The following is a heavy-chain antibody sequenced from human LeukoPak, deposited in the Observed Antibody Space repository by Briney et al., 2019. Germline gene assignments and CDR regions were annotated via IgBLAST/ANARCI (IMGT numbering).Heavy chain of an antibody. J-gene: IGHJ4*02. D-gene: IGHD3-10*01. CDR3: ARHWYGSESYPFDN. CDR1: GGSISSYY. V-gene: IGHV4-59*08. Sequence: SETLSLTCTVSGGSISSYYWSWIRQPPGKGREWIGYMYYSGTTNYSPSLKSRVTMPVDTSKNQFSLKLSSVTAADTAVYYCARHWYGSESYPFDNWGQGTLVTVSS. CDR2: MYYSGTT.